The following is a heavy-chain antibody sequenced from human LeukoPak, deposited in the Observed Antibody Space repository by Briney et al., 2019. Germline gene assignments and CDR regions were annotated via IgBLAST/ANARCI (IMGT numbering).Heavy chain of an antibody. V-gene: IGHV1-18*01. CDR3: ARGYGSGKFEY. J-gene: IGHJ4*02. CDR1: GYTFTNYG. D-gene: IGHD3-3*01. CDR2: ISAYNGNT. Sequence: ASVKVPCKASGYTFTNYGISWVRQAPGQGLEWMGWISAYNGNTNYAQKLQGRVTMTTDIPTSTAYMELRSLRSDDTAVYYCARGYGSGKFEYWGQGTLVTVSS.